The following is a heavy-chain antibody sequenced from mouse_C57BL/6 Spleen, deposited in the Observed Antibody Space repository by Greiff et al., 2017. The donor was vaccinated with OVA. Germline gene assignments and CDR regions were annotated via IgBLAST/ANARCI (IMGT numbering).Heavy chain of an antibody. CDR1: GYTFTDYY. D-gene: IGHD1-1*01. CDR3: ARSLYYYGSSYPYAMDY. CDR2: INPYNGGT. Sequence: VQLQQSGPVLVKPGASVKMSCKASGYTFTDYYMNWVKQSHGKSLEWIGVINPYNGGTSYNQKFKGKATLTVDKSSSTAYMELNSLTSEDSAVYYCARSLYYYGSSYPYAMDYWGQGTSVTVSS. J-gene: IGHJ4*01. V-gene: IGHV1-19*01.